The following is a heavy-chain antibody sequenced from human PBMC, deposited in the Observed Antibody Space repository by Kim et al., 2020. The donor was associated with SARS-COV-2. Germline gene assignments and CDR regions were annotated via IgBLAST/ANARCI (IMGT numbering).Heavy chain of an antibody. V-gene: IGHV1-46*01. Sequence: ASVKVSCKASGYTFTSYYMHWVRQAPGQGLEWMGIINPSGGSTSYAQKFQGRVTMTRDTSTSTVYMELSSLRSEDTAVYYCARGSITMVRGVSRRVDYWGQGTLVTVSS. CDR2: INPSGGST. CDR3: ARGSITMVRGVSRRVDY. J-gene: IGHJ4*02. CDR1: GYTFTSYY. D-gene: IGHD3-10*01.